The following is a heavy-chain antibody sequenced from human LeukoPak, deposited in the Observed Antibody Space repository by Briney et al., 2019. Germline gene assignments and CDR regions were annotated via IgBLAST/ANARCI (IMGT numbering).Heavy chain of an antibody. J-gene: IGHJ6*02. CDR3: AREDSDSSGWYYGMDV. Sequence: GGSLRLSCAASGFTFSSYGMHWVRQAPGKGLEWVAVIWYDGSNKYYADSVKGRFTISRDNSKNTLYLQMNSLRAEDTAVYYCAREDSDSSGWYYGMDVWGQGTTVTVS. CDR2: IWYDGSNK. V-gene: IGHV3-33*01. D-gene: IGHD6-19*01. CDR1: GFTFSSYG.